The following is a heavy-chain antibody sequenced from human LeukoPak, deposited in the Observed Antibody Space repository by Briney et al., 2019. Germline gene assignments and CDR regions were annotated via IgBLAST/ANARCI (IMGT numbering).Heavy chain of an antibody. CDR3: ARESSWGYDSSGYFFGWFDP. Sequence: SQTLSLTCAISGDSVSSNSAAWNWIRQSPSRGFEWLGRTYYRSKWYNDYAVSVKGRITINPDTSKNQFSLQLNSVTPEDTAVYYCARESSWGYDSSGYFFGWFDPWGQGTLVTVSS. CDR1: GDSVSSNSAA. J-gene: IGHJ5*02. D-gene: IGHD3-22*01. CDR2: TYYRSKWYN. V-gene: IGHV6-1*01.